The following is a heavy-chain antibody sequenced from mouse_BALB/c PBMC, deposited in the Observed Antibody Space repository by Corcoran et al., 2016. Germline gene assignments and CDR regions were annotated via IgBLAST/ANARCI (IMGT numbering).Heavy chain of an antibody. J-gene: IGHJ4*01. D-gene: IGHD2-3*01. CDR1: GYSFTSYY. V-gene: IGHV1S135*01. CDR3: ARIDGYPYYAMDY. Sequence: EIQLQQSGPELMKPGASVKISCKASGYSFTSYYMHWVKQSHGKSLEWIGYIDPFNGGTSYNQKFKGKATLTVDKSSSTAYMHLSSLTSEDSAVYYCARIDGYPYYAMDYWGQGSSVTVSS. CDR2: IDPFNGGT.